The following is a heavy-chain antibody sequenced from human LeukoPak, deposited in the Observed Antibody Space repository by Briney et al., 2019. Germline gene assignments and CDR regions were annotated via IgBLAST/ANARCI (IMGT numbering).Heavy chain of an antibody. CDR3: ARDRIPGGYDSGIFDY. D-gene: IGHD5-12*01. Sequence: PGGSLRLSCAASGFTFSSYAMHWVRQAPGKGLEWVAVISYDGSNKYYADSVKGRFAISRDNSKITLYLQMNSLRAEDTAVYYCARDRIPGGYDSGIFDYWGQGTLVTVSS. CDR2: ISYDGSNK. CDR1: GFTFSSYA. V-gene: IGHV3-30*09. J-gene: IGHJ4*02.